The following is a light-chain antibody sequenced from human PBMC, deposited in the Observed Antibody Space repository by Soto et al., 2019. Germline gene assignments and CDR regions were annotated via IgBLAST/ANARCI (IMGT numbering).Light chain of an antibody. V-gene: IGKV3-20*01. CDR1: QSVAANY. J-gene: IGKJ5*01. CDR2: GAS. Sequence: EVVLTQSPGTLSLSPGERATLSCRAIQSVAANYLAWYQQKPGQAPRLLIYGASSRTTGIPDRFSGSGSGTDFTLTISRLEPEDFAVYYCQQYGGSPRVTFGQGTRLEIK. CDR3: QQYGGSPRVT.